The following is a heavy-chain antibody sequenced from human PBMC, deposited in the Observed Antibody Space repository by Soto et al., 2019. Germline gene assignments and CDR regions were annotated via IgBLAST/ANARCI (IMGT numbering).Heavy chain of an antibody. V-gene: IGHV3-74*01. CDR1: GFIFKMYW. CDR2: IYNDGTYS. J-gene: IGHJ4*01. Sequence: GGSLRLSCAASGFIFKMYWMHWVRQSPGKGLVWISRIYNDGTYSDYADSVRGRFTISRDNVNDTLYLQMNNLRAEDSGLYYCTRGPRPISTGTGAYWSQGTQVTVSS. D-gene: IGHD3-10*01. CDR3: TRGPRPISTGTGAY.